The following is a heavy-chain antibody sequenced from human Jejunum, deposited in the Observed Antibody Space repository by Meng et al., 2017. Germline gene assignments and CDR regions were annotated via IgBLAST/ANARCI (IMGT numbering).Heavy chain of an antibody. V-gene: IGHV4-4*08. CDR1: NGSMTDYY. J-gene: IGHJ4*02. Sequence: SETLSLTCIVSNGSMTDYYWSWVWQPPGKGLEWIGYIYSSGSTKYNPSLESRVTISVDTSKNQFSLELDSVTAAATAVYYCSRAQSLNIWGQGTLVTVSS. D-gene: IGHD5/OR15-5a*01. CDR2: IYSSGST. CDR3: SRAQSLNI.